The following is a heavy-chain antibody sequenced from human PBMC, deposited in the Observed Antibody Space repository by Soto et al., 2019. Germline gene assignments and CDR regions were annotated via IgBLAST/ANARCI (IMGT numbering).Heavy chain of an antibody. Sequence: PSETLSLTCTVSGGSISSGGYYWSWIRQHPGKGLEWIGYIYYSGSTYYNPSLKSRVTISVATSNNQFSLKLRSVTAADTALYYCARMRDSRPEGWFDPWGQGTLVIVSS. D-gene: IGHD6-13*01. CDR2: IYYSGST. J-gene: IGHJ5*02. CDR3: ARMRDSRPEGWFDP. V-gene: IGHV4-31*03. CDR1: GGSISSGGYY.